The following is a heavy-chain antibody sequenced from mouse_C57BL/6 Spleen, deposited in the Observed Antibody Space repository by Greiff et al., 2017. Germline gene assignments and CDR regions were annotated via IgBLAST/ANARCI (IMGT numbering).Heavy chain of an antibody. CDR2: ISYDGSN. D-gene: IGHD2-4*01. CDR1: GYSITSGYY. CDR3: AIDIYYDYDNAMDY. J-gene: IGHJ4*01. V-gene: IGHV3-6*01. Sequence: EVKLLESGPGLVKPSQSLSLTCSVTGYSITSGYYWNWIRQFPGNKLEWMGYISYDGSNNYNPSLKNRISITRDTSKNQFFLKLNSVTTEDTDTYYCAIDIYYDYDNAMDYWGQGTSVTVSS.